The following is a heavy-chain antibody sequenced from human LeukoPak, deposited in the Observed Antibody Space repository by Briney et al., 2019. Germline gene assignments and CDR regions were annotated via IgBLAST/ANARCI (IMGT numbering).Heavy chain of an antibody. CDR1: GYTFTSYG. CDR3: ARDISSSPYYFDY. D-gene: IGHD6-6*01. V-gene: IGHV1-18*01. J-gene: IGHJ4*02. CDR2: ISGYNGNT. Sequence: ASVKVSCKASGYTFTSYGISWVRQAPGQGLQWMGWISGYNGNTNYAQKFQGRVTMTTDTSSSTAYMELRSLRSDDTAVYYCARDISSSPYYFDYWGQGTLVTVSS.